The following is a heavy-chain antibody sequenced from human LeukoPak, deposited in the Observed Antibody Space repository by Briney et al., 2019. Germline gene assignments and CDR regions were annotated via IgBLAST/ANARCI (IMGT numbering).Heavy chain of an antibody. D-gene: IGHD2-15*01. Sequence: LETLSLTCTVSGGSFSSYYWSWIRQTPGKGLEGIGYIYYSGSTNYNPSLKSRVTISVDTSKNQFSLKLSSVTAADTAVYYRARGGDCSGGSCYFFDYWGQGTLVTVSS. CDR1: GGSFSSYY. CDR3: ARGGDCSGGSCYFFDY. V-gene: IGHV4-59*01. CDR2: IYYSGST. J-gene: IGHJ4*02.